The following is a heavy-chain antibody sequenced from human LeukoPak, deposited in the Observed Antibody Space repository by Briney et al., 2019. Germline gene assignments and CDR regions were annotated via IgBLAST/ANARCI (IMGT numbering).Heavy chain of an antibody. CDR3: ARKLIVVVPAAFRSYYYYGMDV. CDR2: ISAYNGNT. Sequence: GASVKVSCTASGYTFTSYGISWVRQAPGQGLEWMGWISAYNGNTNYAQKLQGRVTMTTDTSTSTAYMELRSLRSDDTAVYYCARKLIVVVPAAFRSYYYYGMDVWGQGTTVTVSS. J-gene: IGHJ6*02. D-gene: IGHD2-2*01. V-gene: IGHV1-18*01. CDR1: GYTFTSYG.